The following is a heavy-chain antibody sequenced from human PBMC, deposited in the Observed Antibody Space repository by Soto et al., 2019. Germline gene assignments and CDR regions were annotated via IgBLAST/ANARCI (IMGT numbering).Heavy chain of an antibody. J-gene: IGHJ6*01. CDR3: ARPGTKALARIDV. D-gene: IGHD1-7*01. CDR2: IYPGDSDT. Sequence: GESLKICCRVSGYSFAGYVGCCVRQMPGKGLECMGIIYPGDSDTRYSPSFQCQVTISADKSISTAYLQWSSLKASDTAMYYCARPGTKALARIDVPGPGTTVTVYS. CDR1: GYSFAGYV. V-gene: IGHV5-51*01.